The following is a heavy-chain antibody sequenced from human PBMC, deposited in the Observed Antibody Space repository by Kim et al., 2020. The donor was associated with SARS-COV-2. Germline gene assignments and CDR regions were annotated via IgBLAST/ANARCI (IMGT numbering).Heavy chain of an antibody. D-gene: IGHD5-12*01. CDR1: GFTFSSYS. J-gene: IGHJ6*02. CDR2: ISSSSSYI. V-gene: IGHV3-21*01. CDR3: ARDLVGYSGYEWYYYGMDV. Sequence: GGSLRLSCAASGFTFSSYSMNWVRQAPGKGLEWVSSISSSSSYIYYADSVKGRFTISRDNAKNSLYLQMNSLRAEDTAVYYCARDLVGYSGYEWYYYGMDVWGQGTTVTVSS.